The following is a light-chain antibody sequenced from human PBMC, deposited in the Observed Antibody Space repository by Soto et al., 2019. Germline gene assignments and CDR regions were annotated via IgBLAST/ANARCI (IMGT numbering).Light chain of an antibody. J-gene: IGKJ4*01. CDR2: DAS. Sequence: IQLTQSPSSLSASVGDSVTITCRASQGISSFLAWYQQKPGKAPKLLIYDASNRATGVPTRFSGSGSGTDFTLTISSLEPEDFAVYYCQQRNKWPPVTFGGGTKVDIK. V-gene: IGKV1-9*01. CDR3: QQRNKWPPVT. CDR1: QGISSF.